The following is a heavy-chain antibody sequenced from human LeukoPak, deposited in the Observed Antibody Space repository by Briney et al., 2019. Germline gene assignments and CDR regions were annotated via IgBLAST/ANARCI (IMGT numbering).Heavy chain of an antibody. CDR2: ISAYNGNT. Sequence: ASVKVSCKASGYTFTSYGISWVRQAPGQGLEWMGWISAYNGNTNYAQKLQGRVTMTTDTSTSTAYMELRSLRSDDTAVYYCARVYYDFWSGYSNWFDPWGRGTLVTVSS. V-gene: IGHV1-18*01. CDR3: ARVYYDFWSGYSNWFDP. D-gene: IGHD3-3*01. J-gene: IGHJ5*02. CDR1: GYTFTSYG.